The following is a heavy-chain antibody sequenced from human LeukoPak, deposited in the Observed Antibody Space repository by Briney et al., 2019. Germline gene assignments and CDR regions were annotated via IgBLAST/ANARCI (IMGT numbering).Heavy chain of an antibody. D-gene: IGHD3-22*01. Sequence: GGSLRLSCAASGFTFSSYWMSWVRQAPGKWLEWVANIKQDGSEKYYVDSVKGRFTISRDNAKNSLYLQMNSLRAEDTAVYYCARGEGYYDSSGYVYYFDYWGQGTLVTVSS. J-gene: IGHJ4*02. CDR3: ARGEGYYDSSGYVYYFDY. CDR2: IKQDGSEK. V-gene: IGHV3-7*01. CDR1: GFTFSSYW.